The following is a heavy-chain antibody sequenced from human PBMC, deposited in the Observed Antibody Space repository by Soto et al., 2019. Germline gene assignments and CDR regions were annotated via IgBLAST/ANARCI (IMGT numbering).Heavy chain of an antibody. J-gene: IGHJ5*02. D-gene: IGHD5-12*01. V-gene: IGHV4-59*08. Sequence: SETLPHTCTVSAGPTSAYYLSWIPQPQGKGLGWVGNFYYSGSTSYNPSLKSRVTISVDTSKNQFSLKLSSVTAADTAVYYCASRGYVSSWQNWFDPWGQGTLVTVS. CDR3: ASRGYVSSWQNWFDP. CDR1: AGPTSAYY. CDR2: FYYSGST.